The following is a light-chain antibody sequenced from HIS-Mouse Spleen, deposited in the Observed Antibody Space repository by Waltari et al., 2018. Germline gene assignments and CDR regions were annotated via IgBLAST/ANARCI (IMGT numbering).Light chain of an antibody. CDR1: NIGSKS. CDR2: DDS. V-gene: IGLV3-21*03. J-gene: IGLJ1*01. CDR3: QVWDSSSDHYV. Sequence: SYVLTQPPSVSVAPGKTPRTTCGGTNIGSKSAHWYQQKPGQAPVLVVYDDSDRPSGIPERFSGSNSGNTATLTISRVEAGDEADYYCQVWDSSSDHYVFGTGTKVTVL.